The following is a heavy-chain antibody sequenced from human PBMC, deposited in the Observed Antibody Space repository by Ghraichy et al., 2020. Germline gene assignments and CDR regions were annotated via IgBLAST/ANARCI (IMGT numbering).Heavy chain of an antibody. J-gene: IGHJ6*02. V-gene: IGHV3-7*01. CDR3: ARGPHYDSSGYYYPYYYYYGMDV. CDR2: IKQDGSEK. CDR1: GFTFSSYW. D-gene: IGHD3-22*01. Sequence: GGSLRLSCAASGFTFSSYWMSWVRQAPGKGLEWVANIKQDGSEKYYVDSVKGRFTISRDNAKNSLYLQMNSLRAEDTAVYYCARGPHYDSSGYYYPYYYYYGMDVWGQGTTVTVSS.